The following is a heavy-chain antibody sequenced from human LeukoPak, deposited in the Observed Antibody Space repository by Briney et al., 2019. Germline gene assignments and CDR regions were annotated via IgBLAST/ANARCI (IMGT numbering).Heavy chain of an antibody. J-gene: IGHJ4*02. V-gene: IGHV3-21*01. D-gene: IGHD1-7*01. Sequence: KAGGSLRLSCAASGFTFSSYGMNWVRQAPGKGLEWVSSISSSSSYIYYADSVKGRFTISRDNAKNSLYLQMNSLRAEDTAVYYCARENGWNSRGRYFDYWGQGTLVTVSS. CDR3: ARENGWNSRGRYFDY. CDR1: GFTFSSYG. CDR2: ISSSSSYI.